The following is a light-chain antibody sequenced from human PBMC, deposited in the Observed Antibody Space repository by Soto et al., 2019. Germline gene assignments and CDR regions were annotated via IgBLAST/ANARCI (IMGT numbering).Light chain of an antibody. V-gene: IGKV3-15*01. CDR1: QTVRNN. CDR2: GAS. CDR3: QQYNNWPLT. Sequence: EFVLTQSPGTLSLSPGEIATLSCRAIQTVRNNYLAWHQQKPGQAPRLLIYGASTRATGIPASFSGSESGTEFTITISSLQFEDFAVYSCQQYNNWPLTFGGGTKVDIK. J-gene: IGKJ4*01.